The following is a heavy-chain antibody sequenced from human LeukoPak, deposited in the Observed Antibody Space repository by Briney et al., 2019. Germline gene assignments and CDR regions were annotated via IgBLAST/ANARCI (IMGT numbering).Heavy chain of an antibody. CDR3: ARPNAQTSSSWFLTSYYYYYYMDV. J-gene: IGHJ6*03. V-gene: IGHV3-48*03. D-gene: IGHD6-13*01. CDR2: ISSSGSTI. Sequence: PGGSLRLSCAASGFTFSSYEMNWVRQAPGKGLEWVSYISSSGSTIYYADSVKGRFTISRDNAKNSLYLQMNSLRAEDTAVYYCARPNAQTSSSWFLTSYYYYYYMDVWGKGTTVTISS. CDR1: GFTFSSYE.